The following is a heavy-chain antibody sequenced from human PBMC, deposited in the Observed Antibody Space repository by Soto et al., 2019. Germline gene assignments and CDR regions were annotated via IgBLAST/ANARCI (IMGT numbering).Heavy chain of an antibody. CDR3: ARVSPSSRAAEP. J-gene: IGHJ4*02. D-gene: IGHD6-13*01. Sequence: ASVKVSCKASGYTFTSYGSSWVRQAPGQGLEWMGWISAYNGNTNYAQSLQGRVTMTTDTSTTTAYMELRSLKSDDTAVHYCARVSPSSRAAEPWGQGTLVTVSS. CDR2: ISAYNGNT. V-gene: IGHV1-18*01. CDR1: GYTFTSYG.